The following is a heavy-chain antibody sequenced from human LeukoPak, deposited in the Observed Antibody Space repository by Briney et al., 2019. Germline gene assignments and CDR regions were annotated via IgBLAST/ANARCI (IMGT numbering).Heavy chain of an antibody. V-gene: IGHV1-46*01. CDR2: INPSGGST. D-gene: IGHD1-26*01. Sequence: GASVKVSCKASGYTFTGYYMHWVRQAPGQGLEWMGIINPSGGSTSYAQKFQGRVTMTRDTSTSTVYMELSSLRSEDTAVYYCARDPHSGSYQYYFDYWGQGTLVTVSS. J-gene: IGHJ4*02. CDR3: ARDPHSGSYQYYFDY. CDR1: GYTFTGYY.